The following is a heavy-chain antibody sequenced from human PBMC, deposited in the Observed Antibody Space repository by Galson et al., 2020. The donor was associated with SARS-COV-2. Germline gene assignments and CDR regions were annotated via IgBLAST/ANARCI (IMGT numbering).Heavy chain of an antibody. D-gene: IGHD2-2*01. CDR3: AKDMDPLGYCSSTSCSFSFDY. CDR2: ISGSGGST. V-gene: IGHV3-23*01. J-gene: IGHJ4*02. CDR1: GFTFSSYA. Sequence: GGSLRLSCAASGFTFSSYAMSWVRQAPGKGLEWVSAISGSGGSTYYADSVKGRFTISSDNSKNTLYLQMNSLRAEDTAVYYCAKDMDPLGYCSSTSCSFSFDYWGQGTLVTVSS.